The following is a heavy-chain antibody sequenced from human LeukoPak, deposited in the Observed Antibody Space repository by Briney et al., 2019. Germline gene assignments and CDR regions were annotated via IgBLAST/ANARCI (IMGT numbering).Heavy chain of an antibody. Sequence: SETLSLTCTVSGGSISSSKYYWGWIRQPSGKGLEWIGSIYYSGSTYYNPSLKSRVTISVDTSKNQFSLKLSSVTAADTAIYYCATGTGHYYYYYYMDVWGKGTTVTVSS. CDR3: ATGTGHYYYYYYMDV. CDR2: IYYSGST. J-gene: IGHJ6*03. V-gene: IGHV4-39*01. CDR1: GGSISSSKYY. D-gene: IGHD1-1*01.